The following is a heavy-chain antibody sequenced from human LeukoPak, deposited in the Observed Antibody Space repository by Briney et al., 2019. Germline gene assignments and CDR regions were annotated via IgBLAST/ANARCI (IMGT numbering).Heavy chain of an antibody. J-gene: IGHJ4*02. Sequence: PSETLSLTCTVSGGSISSYYWSWIRQPAGKGLEWIGRIHTSGSTNYNPSLKSRVTMSVDTSKNQFSLRLSPVTAADTAVYYCASMTAVAGLFDHWGQGTLVTVSS. CDR3: ASMTAVAGLFDH. CDR2: IHTSGST. D-gene: IGHD6-19*01. CDR1: GGSISSYY. V-gene: IGHV4-4*07.